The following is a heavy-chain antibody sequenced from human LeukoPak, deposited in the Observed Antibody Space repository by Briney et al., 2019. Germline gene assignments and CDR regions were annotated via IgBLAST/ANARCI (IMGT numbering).Heavy chain of an antibody. CDR2: ISAYSGNT. Sequence: GASVKVSCKASGYTFTSYGISWVRQAPGQGLEWMGRISAYSGNTNYAQKLQGRVTMTTDTSTSTAYIELRSLRSDDTAVYYCAREYSGYDWGHFDCWGQGTLVTVSS. CDR1: GYTFTSYG. D-gene: IGHD5-12*01. CDR3: AREYSGYDWGHFDC. J-gene: IGHJ4*02. V-gene: IGHV1-18*01.